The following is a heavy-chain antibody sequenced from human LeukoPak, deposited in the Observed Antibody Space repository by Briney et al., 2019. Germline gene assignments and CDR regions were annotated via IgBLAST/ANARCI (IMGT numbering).Heavy chain of an antibody. V-gene: IGHV4-39*01. CDR3: ARTRAYYYDSSGYYSLGPIDY. CDR1: GGSFSVYY. CDR2: IYYSGST. D-gene: IGHD3-22*01. Sequence: PSETLSLTCAVYGGSFSVYYWGWIRQPPGKGLEWIGSIYYSGSTYYNPSLKSRVTISADTSKNQFSLKLSSVTAADTAVYYCARTRAYYYDSSGYYSLGPIDYWGQGTLVTVSS. J-gene: IGHJ4*02.